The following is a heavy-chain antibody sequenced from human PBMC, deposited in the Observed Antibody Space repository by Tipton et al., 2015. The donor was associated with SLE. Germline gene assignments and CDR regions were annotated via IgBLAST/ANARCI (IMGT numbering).Heavy chain of an antibody. CDR2: IYYSGST. CDR3: ARLRDIVLY. CDR1: GASISTFY. J-gene: IGHJ4*02. Sequence: LRLSCTVSGASISTFYWSWIRQPPGKGLEWIGYIYYSGSTNYNPSLKSRVTISVDTSKNRISLRLSSVTAADTAIYYCARLRDIVLYWGQGTLVTVSS. V-gene: IGHV4-59*01. D-gene: IGHD2-15*01.